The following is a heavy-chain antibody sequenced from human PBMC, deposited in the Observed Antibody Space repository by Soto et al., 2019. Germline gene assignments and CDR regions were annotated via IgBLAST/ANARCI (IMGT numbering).Heavy chain of an antibody. V-gene: IGHV3-23*01. J-gene: IGHJ4*02. CDR1: GFTFSSYA. Sequence: PGGSLRLSCAASGFTFSSYAMSWVRQAPGKGLEWVSGISGSGGTTYYADSVKGRFTISRDDSRNTLYLQMHSLRAEDTAVYYCVKGTSPYYYDSSGYYHLDFDYRGQGTLVTVSS. CDR3: VKGTSPYYYDSSGYYHLDFDY. CDR2: ISGSGGTT. D-gene: IGHD3-22*01.